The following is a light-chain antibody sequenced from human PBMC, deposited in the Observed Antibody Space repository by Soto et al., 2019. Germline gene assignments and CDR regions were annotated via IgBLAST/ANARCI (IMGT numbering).Light chain of an antibody. CDR2: GAS. V-gene: IGKV3-20*01. Sequence: EIVLTQSPGTLSLSPGDRATLSCRASQSVSTNYLAWYQQKLGQAPRLLIYGASSRATGIPDRFSGNGSGTDFTLTISRLEPEDFAVYYCHQYGSTPFTFGPGTKLDIK. J-gene: IGKJ3*01. CDR1: QSVSTNY. CDR3: HQYGSTPFT.